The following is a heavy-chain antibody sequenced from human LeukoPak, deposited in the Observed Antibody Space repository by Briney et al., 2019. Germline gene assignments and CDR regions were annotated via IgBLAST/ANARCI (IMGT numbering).Heavy chain of an antibody. CDR2: ISGSGGST. CDR1: GFTFSSYA. D-gene: IGHD6-19*01. J-gene: IGHJ6*02. CDR3: AKRVVADYYYYYGMDV. Sequence: GGSLRLSCAASGFTFSSYAMSWVRQAPGKGLEWVSAISGSGGSTYYADSVKGRFTISRDNSKNTLYLQMNSLRAEDTAVYYCAKRVVADYYYYYGMDVWGQGTTVTVSS. V-gene: IGHV3-23*01.